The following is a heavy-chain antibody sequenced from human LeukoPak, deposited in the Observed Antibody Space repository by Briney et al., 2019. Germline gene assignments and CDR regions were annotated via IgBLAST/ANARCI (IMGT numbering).Heavy chain of an antibody. CDR1: GGSFSGYY. J-gene: IGHJ1*01. CDR3: ARVSPSSSSAAEYFQH. D-gene: IGHD6-6*01. V-gene: IGHV4-34*01. Sequence: NSSETLSLTCAVYGGSFSGYYWSWIRQPPGKGLEWIGEINHSGSTNYNPSLKSRVTISVDTSKNQFSLKLSSVTAADTAVYYCARVSPSSSSAAEYFQHWGQGTLVTVSS. CDR2: INHSGST.